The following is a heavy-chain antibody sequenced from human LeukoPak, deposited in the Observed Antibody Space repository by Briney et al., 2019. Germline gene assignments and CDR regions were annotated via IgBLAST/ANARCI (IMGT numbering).Heavy chain of an antibody. Sequence: GGSLTLSCAASGFSFSNYGMSWFRQAPGKGLEWVSSITGSSSYIYYADSVKGRFTISRDNAKNSLYLQMHSLRVEDTAVYYCAREYSSSSYYYGMDVWGQGTTVTVSS. J-gene: IGHJ6*02. V-gene: IGHV3-21*01. D-gene: IGHD6-6*01. CDR1: GFSFSNYG. CDR3: AREYSSSSYYYGMDV. CDR2: ITGSSSYI.